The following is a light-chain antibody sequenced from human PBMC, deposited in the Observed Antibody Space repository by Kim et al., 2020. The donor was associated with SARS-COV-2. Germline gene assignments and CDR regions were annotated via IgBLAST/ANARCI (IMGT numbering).Light chain of an antibody. CDR1: SLRSNY. CDR2: GKN. V-gene: IGLV3-19*01. J-gene: IGLJ2*01. CDR3: NSRHSSGNTVV. Sequence: SSELTQDPAVSVALGQTVRITCQGDSLRSNYASWYQQKPGQAPVLVIYGKNNRPSGIPDRFSGSSSGNTASLTITGPQPEDEAASYCNSRHSSGNTVVFG.